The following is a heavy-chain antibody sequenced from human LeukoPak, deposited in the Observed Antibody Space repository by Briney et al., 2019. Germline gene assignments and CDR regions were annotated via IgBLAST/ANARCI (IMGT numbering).Heavy chain of an antibody. J-gene: IGHJ4*02. D-gene: IGHD6-13*01. CDR2: INHNSGGT. V-gene: IGHV1-2*02. CDR3: ARVLGIAAADTFDY. CDR1: GYTFTGYY. Sequence: GASVKVSCKASGYTFTGYYMHWVRQAPGQGLEWMGWINHNSGGTNYAQKFQGRVTMTRDTSISTAYMELSRLRSDDTAVYYCARVLGIAAADTFDYWGQGTLVTVSS.